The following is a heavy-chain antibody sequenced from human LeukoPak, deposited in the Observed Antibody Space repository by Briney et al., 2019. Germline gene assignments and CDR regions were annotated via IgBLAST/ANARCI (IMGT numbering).Heavy chain of an antibody. D-gene: IGHD3-10*01. V-gene: IGHV3-53*01. CDR3: ARPYYYGSGGEAFDI. J-gene: IGHJ3*02. Sequence: PGGSLRLSCAASGFTVSSNYMSWVRQAPGKGLEWVSVIYSGGSTYYADSVKGRFTISRDNSKDTLYLQMNSLRAEDTAVYYCARPYYYGSGGEAFDIWGQGTMVTVSS. CDR1: GFTVSSNY. CDR2: IYSGGST.